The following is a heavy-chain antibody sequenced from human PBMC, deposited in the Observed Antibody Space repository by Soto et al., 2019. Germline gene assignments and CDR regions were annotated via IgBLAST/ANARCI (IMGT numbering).Heavy chain of an antibody. CDR3: ARRLGFGYRSTCAAMDV. J-gene: IGHJ6*02. CDR2: IYPGDFET. D-gene: IGHD2-2*01. CDR1: GFSFTSYW. Sequence: PGESLKISCTSSGFSFTSYWIAWVRQLPGKGLEWVGIIYPGDFETTYSPTFQGQVTISADTSINTAYLQWSGLKASDTATYYCARRLGFGYRSTCAAMDVWGQGTTVTVSS. V-gene: IGHV5-51*01.